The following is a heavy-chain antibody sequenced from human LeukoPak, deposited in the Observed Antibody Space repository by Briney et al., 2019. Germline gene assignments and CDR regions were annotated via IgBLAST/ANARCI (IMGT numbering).Heavy chain of an antibody. CDR1: GITLCESA. D-gene: IGHD3-16*02. Sequence: PGRSLRLSCTVSGITLCESAMSCVRQAPGVGLEWVSAICGSGGSTYYADSVKGRFTISSDNSKNTLYLQMNSLRAEDTAVYYCATHRGIMITFGGVIAADWFDPWGQGTLVTVSS. J-gene: IGHJ5*02. V-gene: IGHV3-23*01. CDR2: ICGSGGST. CDR3: ATHRGIMITFGGVIAADWFDP.